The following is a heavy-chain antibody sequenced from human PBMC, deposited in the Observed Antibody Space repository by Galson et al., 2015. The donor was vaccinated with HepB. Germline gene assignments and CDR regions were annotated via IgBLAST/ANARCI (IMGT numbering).Heavy chain of an antibody. V-gene: IGHV3-23*01. CDR3: AKVRGYSYGYLGHDAFDI. CDR2: IFGSGADT. CDR1: GFTFSNYA. D-gene: IGHD5-18*01. J-gene: IGHJ3*02. Sequence: SLRLSCAASGFTFSNYAMSWVRQAPGKDLEWVSGIFGSGADTSCADSVKGRFTISRDNSKNTLYLQMNSLRAEDTAVYFCAKVRGYSYGYLGHDAFDIWGQGTMVTVSS.